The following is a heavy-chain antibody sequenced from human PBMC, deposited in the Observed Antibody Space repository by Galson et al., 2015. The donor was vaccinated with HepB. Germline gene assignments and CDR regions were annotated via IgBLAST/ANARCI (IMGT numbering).Heavy chain of an antibody. D-gene: IGHD1-26*01. CDR3: VRGGFGATVSLFEY. V-gene: IGHV6-1*01. J-gene: IGHJ4*02. CDR2: TYYRSKWYY. Sequence: CAISGDSVSSNTAAWNWIRQSPSRGLEWLGRTYYRSKWYYDYAVAVKSRMTINADTYNNQFSLQLNFVTPEDTAVYYCVRGGFGATVSLFEYWGQGTLVTVSS. CDR1: GDSVSSNTAA.